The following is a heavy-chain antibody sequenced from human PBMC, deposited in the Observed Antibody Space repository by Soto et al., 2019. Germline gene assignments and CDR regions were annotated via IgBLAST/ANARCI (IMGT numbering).Heavy chain of an antibody. D-gene: IGHD1-26*01. CDR1: GGTFSNNA. CDR3: ARDRIVPCLRDCYYGIDV. Sequence: QVQLVQSGAEVKKTGSSVKVSCKASGGTFSNNAISWVRQAPGQGLQWMGGILPIFGTAYYAQKFQGRVTITADKSTSTVYMEVSSLRSEDTSVYYCARDRIVPCLRDCYYGIDVWGQGTTVTVSS. V-gene: IGHV1-69*06. CDR2: ILPIFGTA. J-gene: IGHJ6*02.